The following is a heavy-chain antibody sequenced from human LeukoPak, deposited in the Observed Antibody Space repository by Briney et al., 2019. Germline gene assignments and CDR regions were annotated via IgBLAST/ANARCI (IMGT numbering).Heavy chain of an antibody. V-gene: IGHV4-59*01. CDR3: ARGDFWSGAPTD. CDR1: GGSISSYY. J-gene: IGHJ4*02. D-gene: IGHD3-3*01. CDR2: IYYTGRA. Sequence: PSETLSLTCTASGGSISSYYRSWVRQPPGKGLEWICYIYYTGRADYNPSLKSRVSMSVDTSKNQFSLRVNSMTAADTAVYYCARGDFWSGAPTDWSQGTLVTVSS.